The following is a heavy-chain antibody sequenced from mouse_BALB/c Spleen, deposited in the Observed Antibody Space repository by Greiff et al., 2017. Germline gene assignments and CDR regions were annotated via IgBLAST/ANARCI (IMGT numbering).Heavy chain of an antibody. Sequence: EVQGVESGGGLVQPGGSRKLSCAASGFTFSSFGMHWVRQAPEKGLEWVAYISSGSSTIYYADTVKGRFTISRDNPKNTLFLQMTSLRSEDTAMYYCARSDGYPFAYWGQGTLVTVSA. D-gene: IGHD2-3*01. CDR3: ARSDGYPFAY. V-gene: IGHV5-17*02. J-gene: IGHJ3*01. CDR2: ISSGSSTI. CDR1: GFTFSSFG.